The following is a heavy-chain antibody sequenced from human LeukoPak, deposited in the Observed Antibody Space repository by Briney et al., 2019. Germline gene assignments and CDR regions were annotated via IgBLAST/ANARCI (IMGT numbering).Heavy chain of an antibody. Sequence: AASVTVSCTASGYTFINYGISWVRQAPGQGLEWMGWINPYNGNTKYAQRIQGRVTMTTDTSTSTAYMDLRGLRSDDTAVYYCARDDTTFGGDIGYNPFDIWGQGTVVTVSS. CDR2: INPYNGNT. J-gene: IGHJ3*02. CDR1: GYTFINYG. V-gene: IGHV1-18*01. CDR3: ARDDTTFGGDIGYNPFDI. D-gene: IGHD3-16*02.